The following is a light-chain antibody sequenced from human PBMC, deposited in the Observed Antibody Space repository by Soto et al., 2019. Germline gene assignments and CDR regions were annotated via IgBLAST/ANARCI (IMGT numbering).Light chain of an antibody. CDR1: QSVSSN. CDR3: QLYFNWPPYN. J-gene: IGKJ2*01. Sequence: EIVMTQSPATLSVSPGERATLSCRASQSVSSNLAWYQQKPGQAPRLLIYGASTRATGIPARFSGSGSGTEFPLTIRNLQSEDFAVSYCQLYFNWPPYNFGQETKLEIK. CDR2: GAS. V-gene: IGKV3-15*01.